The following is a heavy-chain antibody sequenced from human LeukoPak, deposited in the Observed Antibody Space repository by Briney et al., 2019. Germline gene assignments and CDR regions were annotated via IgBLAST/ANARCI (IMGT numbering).Heavy chain of an antibody. Sequence: PGGSLRLSCAASGFTFDDYAMHWVRQAPGKGLEWVSGISWNSGSIGYADSVKGRFTISRDNAKNSLYLQMNSPRAEDMALYYCAKDKGYKSSSWYFDYWGQGTLVTVSS. D-gene: IGHD6-13*01. CDR1: GFTFDDYA. CDR2: ISWNSGSI. J-gene: IGHJ4*02. CDR3: AKDKGYKSSSWYFDY. V-gene: IGHV3-9*03.